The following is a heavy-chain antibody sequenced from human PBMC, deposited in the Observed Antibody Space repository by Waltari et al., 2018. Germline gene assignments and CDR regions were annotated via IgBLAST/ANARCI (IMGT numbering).Heavy chain of an antibody. D-gene: IGHD6-19*01. V-gene: IGHV3-9*01. CDR1: GFTFDDYA. CDR2: ISWNSGSI. CDR3: AKAIVAVAGKAYAFDI. Sequence: EVQLVESGGGLVQPGRSLRLSCAASGFTFDDYAMHWVRQAPGKGLEGVSGISWNSGSIGYADSVMGRFTISRDNAKNSLYLQMNSLRAEDTALYYCAKAIVAVAGKAYAFDIWGQGTMVTVSS. J-gene: IGHJ3*02.